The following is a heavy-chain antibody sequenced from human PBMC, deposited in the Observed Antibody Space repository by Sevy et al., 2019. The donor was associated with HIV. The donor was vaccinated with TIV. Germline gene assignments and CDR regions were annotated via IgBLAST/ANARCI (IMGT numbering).Heavy chain of an antibody. V-gene: IGHV3-23*01. D-gene: IGHD2-8*02. CDR3: AKDPNIELEPQV. CDR1: GFTFSSYA. Sequence: GGSLRLSCAASGFTFSSYAMSWVRQAPGKGLEWVSAISGSGGSTYYADSVKGRFTISRDNTKNSLYLQMNSLRAEDTAVYYCAKDPNIELEPQVWGQGTLVTVSS. CDR2: ISGSGGST. J-gene: IGHJ4*02.